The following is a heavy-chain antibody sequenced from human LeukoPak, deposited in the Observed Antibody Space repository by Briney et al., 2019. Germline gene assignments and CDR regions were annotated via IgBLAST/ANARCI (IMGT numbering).Heavy chain of an antibody. CDR1: GGSFSGYY. J-gene: IGHJ4*02. V-gene: IGHV4-34*01. CDR2: INHSGST. CDR3: VRETQLEYFDY. D-gene: IGHD3-3*01. Sequence: SETLSLTCAVYGGSFSGYYWSRIRQPPGKGLEWIGEINHSGSTNYNPSLKSRVTISVDTSKDQFSLKLSSVTAADTAVYYCVRETQLEYFDYWGQGTLVTVSS.